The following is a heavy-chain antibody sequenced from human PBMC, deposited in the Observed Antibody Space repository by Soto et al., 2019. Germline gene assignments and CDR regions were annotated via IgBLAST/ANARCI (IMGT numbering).Heavy chain of an antibody. Sequence: PSQTLSLTCAISGDSVSSNSAAWNWIRQSPSRGLEWLGRTYYRSKWYNDYAVSVKSRITINPDTSKNQFSLQLNSVTPEDTAVYYCASQSYGSGFGIVVEGVGSAGTAFDIWGQGTMVTVSS. V-gene: IGHV6-1*01. CDR2: TYYRSKWYN. CDR3: ASQSYGSGFGIVVEGVGSAGTAFDI. CDR1: GDSVSSNSAA. J-gene: IGHJ3*02. D-gene: IGHD3-10*01.